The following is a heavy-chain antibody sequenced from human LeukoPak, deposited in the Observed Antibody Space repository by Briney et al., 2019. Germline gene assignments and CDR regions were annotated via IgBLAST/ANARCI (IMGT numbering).Heavy chain of an antibody. CDR2: ISASGGTT. D-gene: IGHD3-22*01. J-gene: IGHJ3*01. V-gene: IGHV3-23*01. CDR3: AKRPRDSTGYYLGAFDF. CDR1: GFTFSNYA. Sequence: GGSLRLSCAASGFTFSNYAMTWVRQAPGKGLEWVSGISASGGTTYYADSVRGRFTISRDDSKNTLFLQMNSLRAEDTAVYYCAKRPRDSTGYYLGAFDFWGLGTMVTVSS.